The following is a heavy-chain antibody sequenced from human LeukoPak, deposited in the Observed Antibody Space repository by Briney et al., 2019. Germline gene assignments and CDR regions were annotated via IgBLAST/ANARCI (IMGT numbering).Heavy chain of an antibody. CDR2: IYTGDSDT. J-gene: IGHJ6*02. CDR3: ARQRSMDV. CDR1: GYSFTIYC. Sequence: GESLKISCKGSGYSFTIYCIGGVREMPGKGLEWRGVIYTGDSDTRHSPSFQGQVTISADKSISTAYLQWSSLKASDTAMYYCARQRSMDVWGQGTTVTVSS. V-gene: IGHV5-51*01.